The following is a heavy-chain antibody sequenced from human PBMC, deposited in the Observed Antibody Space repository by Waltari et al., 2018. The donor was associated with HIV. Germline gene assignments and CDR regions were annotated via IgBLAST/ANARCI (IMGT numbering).Heavy chain of an antibody. CDR2: IYHSGTT. J-gene: IGHJ3*02. CDR3: ARGNLVDCTFDI. CDR1: GYSISSGYY. V-gene: IGHV4-38-2*01. D-gene: IGHD3-9*01. Sequence: QVQLQESGPGLVKPSETLSLTCAVSGYSISSGYYLGWIRHPPGKGLEWIGSIYHSGTTFYNPSLESRVTMSVDTSTNQFSLKLSSVTAADTAMHYCARGNLVDCTFDIWGQGTMVTVSS.